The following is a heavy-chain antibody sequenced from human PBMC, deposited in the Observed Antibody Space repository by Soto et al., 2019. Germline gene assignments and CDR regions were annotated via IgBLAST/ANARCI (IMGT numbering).Heavy chain of an antibody. V-gene: IGHV3-74*01. CDR1: EFAFSTYW. CDR3: ARDKAYGLDV. CDR2: INGDGITT. Sequence: EVQLVESGGGLVQPGGSLRLSCAASEFAFSTYWMHWVRQVPGKGLVWVSRINGDGITTSYADSVKGRFTISRDNAENILYLQMNSMGAEDTAVYYCARDKAYGLDVWGQGTTVTVSS. J-gene: IGHJ6*02.